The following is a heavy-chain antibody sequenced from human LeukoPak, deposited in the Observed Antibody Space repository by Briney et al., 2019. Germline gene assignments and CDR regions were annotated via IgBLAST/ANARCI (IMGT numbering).Heavy chain of an antibody. Sequence: PGGSLRLSCAASGFIFSKNWMSWVRQAPGKGLGWVANIKQDGSEQYYVDSVRGRFITSRDNAKNTLFLQMNSLRSEDTAVYYCVSRAYCGGNCPSHFDYWGRGTLVTVSS. J-gene: IGHJ4*02. CDR3: VSRAYCGGNCPSHFDY. D-gene: IGHD2-21*02. CDR1: GFIFSKNW. V-gene: IGHV3-7*03. CDR2: IKQDGSEQ.